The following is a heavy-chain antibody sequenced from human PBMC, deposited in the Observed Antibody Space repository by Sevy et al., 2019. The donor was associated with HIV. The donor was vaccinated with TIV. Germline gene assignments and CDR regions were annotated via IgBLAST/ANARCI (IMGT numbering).Heavy chain of an antibody. CDR3: ARGGYYYDNAAYYALDS. CDR1: GFTFSNYA. V-gene: IGHV3-33*01. J-gene: IGHJ4*02. Sequence: GGSLRLSCAATGFTFSNYAMHWVRQAPGKGLEWVAIIWSDGAYQYHGDSVKGRFTISRDNSKNTLYLQMNNVRVEDTSVYYCARGGYYYDNAAYYALDSWGQGTLVTVSS. CDR2: IWSDGAYQ. D-gene: IGHD3-22*01.